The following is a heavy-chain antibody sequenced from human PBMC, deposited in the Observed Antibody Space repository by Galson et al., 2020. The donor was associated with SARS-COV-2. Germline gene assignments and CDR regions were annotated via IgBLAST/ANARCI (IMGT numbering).Heavy chain of an antibody. D-gene: IGHD1-1*01. Sequence: QLGESLKISCAASGFTFSSYWMSWVRQAPGKGLEWVANIKQDGSEKYYVDSVKGRFTISRDNAKNSLYLQMNSLRAEDTAVYYCARDRLERSWVGYIRAGYYYYYMDVWGKGTTVTISS. CDR2: IKQDGSEK. J-gene: IGHJ6*03. V-gene: IGHV3-7*01. CDR3: ARDRLERSWVGYIRAGYYYYYMDV. CDR1: GFTFSSYW.